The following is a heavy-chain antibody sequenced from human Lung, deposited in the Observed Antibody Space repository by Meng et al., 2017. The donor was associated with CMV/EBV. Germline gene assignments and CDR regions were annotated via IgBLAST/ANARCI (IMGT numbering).Heavy chain of an antibody. CDR2: IAHDGSAK. V-gene: IGHV3-30*02. J-gene: IGHJ4*02. D-gene: IGHD2-8*01. CDR3: AKDLYYSFDY. Sequence: VLLVGSGGGVGQPGGSLRLSCAASGFTFSSSAMHWVRQPPGKGLEWVSFIAHDGSAKTYTDSVKGRFTISRDDSENTVYLEMNSLRVEDTAVYYCAKDLYYSFDYWGQGTLVTVSS. CDR1: GFTFSSSA.